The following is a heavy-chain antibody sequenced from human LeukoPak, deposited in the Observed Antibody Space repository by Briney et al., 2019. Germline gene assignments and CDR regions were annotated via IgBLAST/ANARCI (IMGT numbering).Heavy chain of an antibody. D-gene: IGHD3-22*01. J-gene: IGHJ5*02. CDR1: GYTFSSYG. V-gene: IGHV1-18*01. CDR3: ARAPGYYYDGSGYYYGS. Sequence: ASVKVSCKASGYTFSSYGISWVRQAPGQGLEWMGWISAYNGNTNYAQKLQGRVTMTTDTSTSTAYMVLRSLRSDDTAVYYCARAPGYYYDGSGYYYGSWGQGTLVTVSS. CDR2: ISAYNGNT.